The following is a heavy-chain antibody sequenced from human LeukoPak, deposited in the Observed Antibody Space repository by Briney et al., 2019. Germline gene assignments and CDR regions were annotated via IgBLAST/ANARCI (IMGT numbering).Heavy chain of an antibody. CDR1: GYTFTDYY. V-gene: IGHV1-2*02. D-gene: IGHD6-13*01. CDR2: INPNSGGT. J-gene: IGHJ4*02. Sequence: ASVRVSCKASGYTFTDYYIHWVRQAPGQGLEWMGWINPNSGGTNYAQKFQGRVTMTRDTSISTAYMELSRLRSDDTAVYYCARDVSSWYSYDYWGQGTLVTVSS. CDR3: ARDVSSWYSYDY.